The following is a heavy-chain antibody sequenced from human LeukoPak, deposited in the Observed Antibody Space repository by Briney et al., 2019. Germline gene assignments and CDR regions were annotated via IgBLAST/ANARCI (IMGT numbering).Heavy chain of an antibody. Sequence: GGSLRLSCAASGFTFRNYGMHWVRQAPGKGLEWVAAIWYDGSNKYQRDSLKGRFTISRDNSRSTLYLRMNSLRVEDTAVYYCARSGGDFYDSSGYGVIDHWGRGTLVTVSS. V-gene: IGHV3-33*01. CDR2: IWYDGSNK. J-gene: IGHJ4*02. CDR3: ARSGGDFYDSSGYGVIDH. CDR1: GFTFRNYG. D-gene: IGHD3-22*01.